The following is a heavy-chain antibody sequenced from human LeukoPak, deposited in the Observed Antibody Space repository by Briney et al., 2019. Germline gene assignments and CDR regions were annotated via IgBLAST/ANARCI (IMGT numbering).Heavy chain of an antibody. CDR3: ARGSGATKDDY. CDR2: IYSGGST. V-gene: IGHV3-66*01. CDR1: GITVSSNY. D-gene: IGHD1-26*01. Sequence: GGSLRLSCAASGITVSSNYMSWVRQAPGKGLEWVSVIYSGGSTYYADSVKGRFTISRDNSKNTLYLQMNSLRAEDTAVYYCARGSGATKDDYWGQGTLVTVSS. J-gene: IGHJ4*02.